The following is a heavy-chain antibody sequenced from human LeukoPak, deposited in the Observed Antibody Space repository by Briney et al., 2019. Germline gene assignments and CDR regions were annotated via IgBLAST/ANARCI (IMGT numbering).Heavy chain of an antibody. V-gene: IGHV3-9*01. CDR3: AKDRTPYYYDSSGYYPGVGGPLGY. CDR2: ISWNSGSI. J-gene: IGHJ4*02. CDR1: GFTFDDYA. Sequence: GRSLRLSCAASGFTFDDYAMHWVRQAPGKGLEWVSGISWNSGSIGYADSVKGRFTISRDNAKNSLYLQMYSLRAEDTALYYCAKDRTPYYYDSSGYYPGVGGPLGYWGQGTLVTVSS. D-gene: IGHD3-22*01.